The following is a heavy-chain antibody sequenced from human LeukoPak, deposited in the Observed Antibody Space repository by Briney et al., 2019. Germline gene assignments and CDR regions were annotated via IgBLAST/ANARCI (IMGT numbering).Heavy chain of an antibody. CDR1: GFTFSDFG. D-gene: IGHD2-21*01. CDR3: ARDGRCPDDRCYSGLPDF. CDR2: ISKDGTND. V-gene: IGHV3-30-3*01. Sequence: PGGSLRLSCAGSGFTFSDFGLHWVRQAPGKGLEWVAVISKDGTNDHYADSVKGRFTISRDNSMNTVNLQMNSLTIEDTAVYFCARDGRCPDDRCYSGLPDFWGQGTLVTVSS. J-gene: IGHJ4*02.